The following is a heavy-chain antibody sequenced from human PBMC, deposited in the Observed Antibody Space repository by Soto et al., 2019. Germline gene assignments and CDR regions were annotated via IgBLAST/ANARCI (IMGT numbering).Heavy chain of an antibody. V-gene: IGHV3-21*06. J-gene: IGHJ4*02. Sequence: GSLRLSCAASGFTFSAYSMSWVRQAPGQGLEWVSSITSSSTYIYYTRSVEGRFTISRDDAKNSLHLQMNSLRAEDTAVYYCARDLLEGYGHARQPDYWGQGXLVTVSS. CDR3: ARDLLEGYGHARQPDY. CDR2: ITSSSTYI. D-gene: IGHD5-18*01. CDR1: GFTFSAYS.